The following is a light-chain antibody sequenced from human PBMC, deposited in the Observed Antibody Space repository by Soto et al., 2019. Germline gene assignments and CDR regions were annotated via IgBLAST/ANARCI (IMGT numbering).Light chain of an antibody. CDR2: DAS. Sequence: ETVLTQSPATLSLSPGERATLSCRSSQSVSSYLAWYQQKPGQAPRLLIYDASNRATGVPARFSGSGSGTDFTLTISSLEPEDFALYYCQQRNNGPPITFGQGTRLEIK. CDR1: QSVSSY. CDR3: QQRNNGPPIT. V-gene: IGKV3-11*01. J-gene: IGKJ5*01.